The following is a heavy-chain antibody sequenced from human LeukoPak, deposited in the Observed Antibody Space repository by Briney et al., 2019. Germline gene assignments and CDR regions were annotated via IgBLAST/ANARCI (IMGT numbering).Heavy chain of an antibody. CDR2: IYYSGTT. CDR1: GGSISSYY. Sequence: SETLSLTCTVSGGSISSYYWSWIRQPPGKGLEWIGYIYYSGTTYYNPSLNSRVTMSVDTSKNQFSLNLSSVTTADTAVYYCARASSSAWDRRAFDIWGQGTMVTVSS. CDR3: ARASSSAWDRRAFDI. V-gene: IGHV4-59*01. D-gene: IGHD6-19*01. J-gene: IGHJ3*02.